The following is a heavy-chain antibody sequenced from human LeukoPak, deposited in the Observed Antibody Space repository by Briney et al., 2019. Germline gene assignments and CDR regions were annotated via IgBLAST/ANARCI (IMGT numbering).Heavy chain of an antibody. D-gene: IGHD2-2*01. CDR2: IYYSGST. V-gene: IGHV4-39*01. CDR1: GGSTSSSSNY. Sequence: NPSETLSLTCAVSGGSTSSSSNYWGWIRQPPGKGLEWIGGIYYSGSTNYNPSLKSRVTISLDTSKNQFSLKLSSVTAADTAVYYCARQDYPSQFCSSTSCQMYYFDYWGQGTLVTVSS. J-gene: IGHJ4*02. CDR3: ARQDYPSQFCSSTSCQMYYFDY.